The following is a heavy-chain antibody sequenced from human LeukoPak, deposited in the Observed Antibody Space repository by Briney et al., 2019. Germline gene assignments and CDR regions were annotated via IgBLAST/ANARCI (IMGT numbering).Heavy chain of an antibody. Sequence: GRSLRLSCAASGFTFSSYAMHWVRQAPGKGLEGVAVISYDGSNKYYADSVKGRFTISRDNSKNTLYLQMNSLRAEDTAVYYCAGSGWYGRDYFDYWGQGTLVTVSS. J-gene: IGHJ4*02. CDR1: GFTFSSYA. CDR3: AGSGWYGRDYFDY. D-gene: IGHD6-19*01. CDR2: ISYDGSNK. V-gene: IGHV3-30-3*01.